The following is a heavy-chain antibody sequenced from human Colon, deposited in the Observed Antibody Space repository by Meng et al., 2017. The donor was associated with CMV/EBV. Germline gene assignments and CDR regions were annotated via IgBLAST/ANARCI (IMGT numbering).Heavy chain of an antibody. J-gene: IGHJ6*02. D-gene: IGHD5-18*01. CDR3: GYSYDYPYSSMDV. CDR2: ISGSTTST. Sequence: GESLKISCAASGFTFWSYAMSWVRQAPGKGLEWVAAISGSTTSTDYADSVKGRFTISRDNGKNMLYLQMNSLRVEDTAVYYCGYSYDYPYSSMDVWGQGTTVTVSS. CDR1: GFTFWSYA. V-gene: IGHV3-23*01.